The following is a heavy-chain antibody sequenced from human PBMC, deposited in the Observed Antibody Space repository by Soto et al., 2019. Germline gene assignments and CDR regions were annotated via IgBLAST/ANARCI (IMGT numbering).Heavy chain of an antibody. CDR3: ARDEGFYYFDY. J-gene: IGHJ4*02. V-gene: IGHV3-33*01. CDR2: IWYDGSNK. Sequence: GGSLRLSCAASGFTFSSYGMHWVRQAPGKGLEWVAVIWYDGSNKYYADSVKGRFTISRDNSKNTLYLQMNSLRAEDTAVYYCARDEGFYYFDYWGQGTLVTVSS. CDR1: GFTFSSYG.